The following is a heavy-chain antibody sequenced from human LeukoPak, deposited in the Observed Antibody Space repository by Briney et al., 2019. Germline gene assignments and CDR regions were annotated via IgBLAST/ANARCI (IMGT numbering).Heavy chain of an antibody. J-gene: IGHJ6*03. Sequence: SETLSLTCTVSGGSISSGSYFWSWIRQPAGKGLEWIGRFYTSGSTDYNPSLKSRVTISVDTSKNQFSLKLSSVTAADTAVYYCARDSPGYSYGYDYYYYYMDVWGKGTTVTVSS. CDR1: GGSISSGSYF. D-gene: IGHD5-18*01. V-gene: IGHV4-61*02. CDR2: FYTSGST. CDR3: ARDSPGYSYGYDYYYYYMDV.